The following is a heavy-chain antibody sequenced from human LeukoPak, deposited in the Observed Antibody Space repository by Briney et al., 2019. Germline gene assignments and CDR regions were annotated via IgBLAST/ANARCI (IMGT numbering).Heavy chain of an antibody. CDR3: ARASGNYYYGMDV. Sequence: SETLSLTCAVSGGSISSGGYSWSWIRQPPGKGLEWIGYIYHSGSTHYNPSLKSRVTISVDRSKNQFSLKLSSVTAADTAVYYCARASGNYYYGMDVWGQGTTVTVSS. CDR2: IYHSGST. D-gene: IGHD6-6*01. J-gene: IGHJ6*02. V-gene: IGHV4-30-2*01. CDR1: GGSISSGGYS.